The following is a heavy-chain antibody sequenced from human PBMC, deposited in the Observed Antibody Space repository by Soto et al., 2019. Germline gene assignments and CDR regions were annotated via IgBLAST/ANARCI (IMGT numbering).Heavy chain of an antibody. Sequence: SVKVSCKASGGTSSSYTISWVRQAPGQGLEWMGRIIPILGIANYAQKFQGRVTITADKSTSTAYMELSSLRSEDTAVYYCARLGYCSGGSCYESSYWFDPWGQGTLVTVSS. CDR2: IIPILGIA. J-gene: IGHJ5*02. CDR3: ARLGYCSGGSCYESSYWFDP. V-gene: IGHV1-69*02. D-gene: IGHD2-15*01. CDR1: GGTSSSYT.